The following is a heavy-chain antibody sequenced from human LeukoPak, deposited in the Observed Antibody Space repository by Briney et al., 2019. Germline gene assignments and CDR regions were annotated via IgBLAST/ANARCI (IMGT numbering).Heavy chain of an antibody. CDR2: INTKTGNP. CDR1: GYA. Sequence: GASVKVSCKASGYAMNWVRQAPGQGLEWMGWINTKTGNPTYAQGFTGRFVFSLDTSVSTAYLQINSLKAEDTAVYYCARDPGASGGGYYFDSWGQGTLVTVSS. V-gene: IGHV7-4-1*02. CDR3: ARDPGASGGGYYFDS. D-gene: IGHD5-12*01. J-gene: IGHJ4*02.